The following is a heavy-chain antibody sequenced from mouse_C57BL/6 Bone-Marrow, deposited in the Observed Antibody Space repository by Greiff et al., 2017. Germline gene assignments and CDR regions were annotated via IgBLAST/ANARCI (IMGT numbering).Heavy chain of an antibody. J-gene: IGHJ2*01. V-gene: IGHV1-82*01. CDR2: IYPGDGDT. CDR1: GYAFSSSW. Sequence: QVQLKQSGPELVKPGASVKISCKASGYAFSSSWMNWVKQRPGKGLEWIGRIYPGDGDTNYNGKFKGKATLTADKSSSTAYMQLSSLPSEDSAVYFCAILLRSILHLFDYWGQGTTLTVSS. CDR3: AILLRSILHLFDY. D-gene: IGHD1-1*01.